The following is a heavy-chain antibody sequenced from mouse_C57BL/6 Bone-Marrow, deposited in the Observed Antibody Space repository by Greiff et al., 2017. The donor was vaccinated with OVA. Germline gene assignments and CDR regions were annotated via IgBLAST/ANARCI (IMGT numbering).Heavy chain of an antibody. Sequence: DVKLVESGGDLVKPGGSLKLSCAASGFTFSSYGMSWVRQTPDKRLEWVATISSGGSYTYYPDSVKGRFTISRDNAKNTMYLQMGSLKSEDTAMYYCARSPFTSVVGGFAYWGQGTLVTVSA. CDR3: ARSPFTSVVGGFAY. CDR1: GFTFSSYG. J-gene: IGHJ3*01. CDR2: ISSGGSYT. D-gene: IGHD1-1*01. V-gene: IGHV5-6*02.